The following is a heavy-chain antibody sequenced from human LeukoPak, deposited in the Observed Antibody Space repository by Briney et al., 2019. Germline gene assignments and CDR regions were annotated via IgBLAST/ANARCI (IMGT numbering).Heavy chain of an antibody. Sequence: SETLSLTCTVSGGSISSGDYYWSWIRQAPGKGLEWIGYIYYSGSTYYNPSLKSRVTISVDTSKNQFSLELSSVTAADTAVYYCARSPGGSGTRAFDIWGQGTMVTVSS. V-gene: IGHV4-30-4*08. D-gene: IGHD3-10*01. CDR1: GGSISSGDYY. J-gene: IGHJ3*02. CDR3: ARSPGGSGTRAFDI. CDR2: IYYSGST.